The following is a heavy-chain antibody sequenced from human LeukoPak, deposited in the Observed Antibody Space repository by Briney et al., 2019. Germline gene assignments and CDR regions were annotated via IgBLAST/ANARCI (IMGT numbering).Heavy chain of an antibody. J-gene: IGHJ6*02. V-gene: IGHV3-23*01. CDR1: GFTFSSYA. CDR3: AKAYSPHYCYYGMDV. Sequence: GGSLRLSCAASGFTFSSYAMSWVRQAPGKGLEWVSAISGSGGSTYYADSVKGRFTISRDNSKNTLYLQMNSLRAEDTAVYYCAKAYSPHYCYYGMDVWGQGTTVTVSS. CDR2: ISGSGGST. D-gene: IGHD2-15*01.